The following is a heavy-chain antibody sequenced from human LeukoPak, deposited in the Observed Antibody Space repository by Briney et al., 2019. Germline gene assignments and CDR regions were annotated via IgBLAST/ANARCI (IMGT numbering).Heavy chain of an antibody. J-gene: IGHJ4*02. V-gene: IGHV1-69*05. CDR2: IIPIFGTA. CDR1: GGAFSSYA. D-gene: IGHD3-22*01. Sequence: SVKVSCKASGGAFSSYAISWVRQAPGQGLECMGGIIPIFGTANYAQKFQGRVTITTDESTSTAYMELSSLRSEDTAVYYCARQGYYDSSGLFDYWGQGTLVTVSS. CDR3: ARQGYYDSSGLFDY.